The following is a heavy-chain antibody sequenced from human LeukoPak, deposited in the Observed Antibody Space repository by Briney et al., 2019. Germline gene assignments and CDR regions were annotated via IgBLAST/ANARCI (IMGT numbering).Heavy chain of an antibody. CDR2: ISGSGGST. V-gene: IGHV3-23*01. D-gene: IGHD1-1*01. CDR3: ATTLLRGSTYMDV. J-gene: IGHJ6*03. CDR1: GFTFSSYF. Sequence: PGGSLRLSCAASGFTFSSYFMSWVRQAPGKGLEWVSGISGSGGSTYYAASVKGRSTISRDNSKNTLYLQMLSLRAEDTAVYYCATTLLRGSTYMDVWGKGTTVTVSS.